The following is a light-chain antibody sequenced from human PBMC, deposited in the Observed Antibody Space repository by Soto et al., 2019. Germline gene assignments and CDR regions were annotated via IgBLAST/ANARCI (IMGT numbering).Light chain of an antibody. CDR1: TSNIGTNT. J-gene: IGLJ2*01. Sequence: QSVLTQPPSVSGTPGQRVTISCSGSTSNIGTNTVNWYQQVPGTAPKLLIYSKDQRPSGVPDRFAGFKSDTSASLAISGLQSEDEADYYCAAWDDSLDGVVFGGGTKLTVL. V-gene: IGLV1-44*01. CDR3: AAWDDSLDGVV. CDR2: SKD.